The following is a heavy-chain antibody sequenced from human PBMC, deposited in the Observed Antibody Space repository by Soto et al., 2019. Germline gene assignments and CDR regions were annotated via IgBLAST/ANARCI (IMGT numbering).Heavy chain of an antibody. D-gene: IGHD2-2*01. Sequence: ASVKVSCKASGGTFSSYAISWVRQAPGQGLEWMGGIIPILGIANYAQKFQGRVTITADKSTSTAYMELSSLRSEDTAVYYCARIAQPDCSSTSCYDYWGQGTLVTVSS. CDR1: GGTFSSYA. V-gene: IGHV1-69*10. J-gene: IGHJ4*02. CDR3: ARIAQPDCSSTSCYDY. CDR2: IIPILGIA.